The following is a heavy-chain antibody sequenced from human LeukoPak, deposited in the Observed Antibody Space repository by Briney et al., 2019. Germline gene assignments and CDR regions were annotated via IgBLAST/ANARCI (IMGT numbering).Heavy chain of an antibody. D-gene: IGHD1-26*01. Sequence: SETLSLTCSVSGASISGGTYYWGWIRQPPGTGLEWIGSIYYTGSTYDNPSLKSRVTISVDTSKNQSSLKLSSVTAADTAVYYCARRGGSGRAFDYWGQGTLVTVSS. CDR2: IYYTGST. J-gene: IGHJ4*02. CDR3: ARRGGSGRAFDY. CDR1: GASISGGTYY. V-gene: IGHV4-39*01.